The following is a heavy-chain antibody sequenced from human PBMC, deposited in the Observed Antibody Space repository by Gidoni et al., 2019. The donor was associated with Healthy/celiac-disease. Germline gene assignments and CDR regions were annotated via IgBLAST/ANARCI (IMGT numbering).Heavy chain of an antibody. CDR1: GFSLSTSGVS. Sequence: QITLKESGPTLVKPTQTLTLTCTFSGFSLSTSGVSVGWIRQPPGKALEWLALIYWNDDKRYSPSLKSRLTITKDTSKNQVVLTMTNMDPVDTATYYCAHRLPTLLGGTTVTTSFDYWGQGTLVTVSS. V-gene: IGHV2-5*01. D-gene: IGHD4-17*01. CDR2: IYWNDDK. J-gene: IGHJ4*02. CDR3: AHRLPTLLGGTTVTTSFDY.